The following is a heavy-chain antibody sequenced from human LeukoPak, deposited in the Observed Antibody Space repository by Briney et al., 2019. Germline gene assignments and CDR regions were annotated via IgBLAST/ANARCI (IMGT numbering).Heavy chain of an antibody. CDR3: ARLSSSGWSNDAFDI. J-gene: IGHJ3*02. CDR1: GGSISSYY. Sequence: SETLSLTCTVSGGSISSYYWSWIRQPPGKGLEWIGYIYYSGSTNYNPSLKSRVTISVDTSKNQFSLKLSSVTAADTAVYYCARLSSSGWSNDAFDIWGQGTMVTVSS. CDR2: IYYSGST. V-gene: IGHV4-59*08. D-gene: IGHD6-19*01.